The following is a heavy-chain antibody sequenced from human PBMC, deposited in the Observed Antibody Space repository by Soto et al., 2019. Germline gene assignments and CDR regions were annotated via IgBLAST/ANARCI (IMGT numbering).Heavy chain of an antibody. CDR1: GGSISSGGYS. CDR2: IYHSGST. J-gene: IGHJ4*02. CDR3: ARVTILGDYFDY. D-gene: IGHD3-9*01. V-gene: IGHV4-30-2*01. Sequence: PSETLSLTCAVSGGSISSGGYSWSWIRQPPGKGLEWIGYIYHSGSTYYNPSLKSRVTISVDRSNNQFSLKLSSVTAADTAVYYCARVTILGDYFDYWGQGTLVTVSS.